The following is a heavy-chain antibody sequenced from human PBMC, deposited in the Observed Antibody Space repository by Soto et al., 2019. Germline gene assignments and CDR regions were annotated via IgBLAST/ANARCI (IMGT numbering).Heavy chain of an antibody. J-gene: IGHJ3*02. CDR1: GFTFSRYW. CDR2: IKQDGTEK. Sequence: GGSLRLSCAASGFTFSRYWMNWVRQAPGKGLEWVANIKQDGTEKNYVDSVKGRFTTSRDNARNSLYLQMDSLRAEDTAVYFCARGDTPMITGMDSFDIWGQGTMVTVS. D-gene: IGHD5-18*01. V-gene: IGHV3-7*01. CDR3: ARGDTPMITGMDSFDI.